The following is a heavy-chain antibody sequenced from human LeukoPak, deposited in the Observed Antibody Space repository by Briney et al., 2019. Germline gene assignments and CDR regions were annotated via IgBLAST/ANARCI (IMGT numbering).Heavy chain of an antibody. Sequence: GGSLRLSCGASGFTFDDYWMSWVRQAPGQELEWVANIKQDGSEKYYLDSAKGRFTISRDNARNSLYLQVNSLRAEDTAVYYCARGGTSGYSSTRHFWGGNYYFDYWGQGSLVTVSS. CDR1: GFTFDDYW. V-gene: IGHV3-7*01. D-gene: IGHD2-2*01. CDR2: IKQDGSEK. CDR3: ARGGTSGYSSTRHFWGGNYYFDY. J-gene: IGHJ4*02.